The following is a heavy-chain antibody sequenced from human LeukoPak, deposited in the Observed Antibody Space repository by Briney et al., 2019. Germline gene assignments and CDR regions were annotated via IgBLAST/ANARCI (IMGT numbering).Heavy chain of an antibody. CDR2: IIPIFGTA. V-gene: IGHV1-69*01. D-gene: IGHD3-3*01. CDR1: GGTFSSYA. CDR3: ARDLGTIFGVVNRYYFDY. J-gene: IGHJ4*02. Sequence: GSSVKVSYKASGGTFSSYAISWVRQAPGQGLEWMGGIIPIFGTANYAQKFQGRVTITADESTSTAYMELSSLRSEDTAVYYCARDLGTIFGVVNRYYFDYWGQGTLVTVSS.